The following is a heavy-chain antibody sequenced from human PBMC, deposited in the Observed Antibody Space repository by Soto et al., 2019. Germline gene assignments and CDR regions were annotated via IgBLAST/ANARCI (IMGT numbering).Heavy chain of an antibody. CDR1: GGSFSGYQ. V-gene: IGHV4-34*01. CDR2: INHSGST. D-gene: IGHD3-10*01. Sequence: QVQLQQWGAGLFKPSETLSLTCAVYGGSFSGYQWSWIRQPPGKGLEWIGEINHSGSTNYNPSLKHRVTISVDTSKNQFSLKLSSVTAADTAVYYCARATIRSGYHYWGQGPLVTVSS. CDR3: ARATIRSGYHY. J-gene: IGHJ4*02.